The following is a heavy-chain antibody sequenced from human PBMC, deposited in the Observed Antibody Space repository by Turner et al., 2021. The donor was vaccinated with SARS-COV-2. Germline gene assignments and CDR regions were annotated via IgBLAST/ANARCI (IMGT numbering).Heavy chain of an antibody. J-gene: IGHJ6*02. CDR2: IIWDGGST. Sequence: TASGFTFDDYTIHWVRQAPGKGLVWVSLIIWDGGSTNDADSVKGRFTISRDNSKNSLYLQMNSLRTEDTALYYCAKDISSWYEGIALAGTNCGMDFWGQGTTVTVSS. V-gene: IGHV3-43*01. CDR3: AKDISSWYEGIALAGTNCGMDF. D-gene: IGHD6-19*01. CDR1: GFTFDDYT.